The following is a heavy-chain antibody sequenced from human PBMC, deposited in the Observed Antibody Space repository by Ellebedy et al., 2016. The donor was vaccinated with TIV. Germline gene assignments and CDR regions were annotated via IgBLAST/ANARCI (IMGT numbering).Heavy chain of an antibody. CDR3: AKRLTAAGSGQYYYGMDV. CDR2: IKQDGSKK. Sequence: GGSLRLSXAASGFTFNSYWMSWVRQAPGKGLEWVASIKQDGSKKNYVDSVKGRFTISRDNAKNSVYLQLNSLRAEDTAVYYCAKRLTAAGSGQYYYGMDVWGQGTTVTVSS. D-gene: IGHD6-13*01. V-gene: IGHV3-7*01. CDR1: GFTFNSYW. J-gene: IGHJ6*02.